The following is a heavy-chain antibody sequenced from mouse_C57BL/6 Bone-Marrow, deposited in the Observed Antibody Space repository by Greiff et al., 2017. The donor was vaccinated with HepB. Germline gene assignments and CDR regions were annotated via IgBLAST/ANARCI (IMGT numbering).Heavy chain of an antibody. Sequence: EVQLQQSGAELVRPGASVKLSCTASGFNIKDDYMHWVKQRPEQGLEWIGWIDPENGDTEYASKFQGKATITADTSSNTAYLQLRSLTAEDTAVYYCTAPYYSNWGYFDVWGTGTTVTVSS. CDR3: TAPYYSNWGYFDV. D-gene: IGHD2-5*01. CDR1: GFNIKDDY. V-gene: IGHV14-4*01. CDR2: IDPENGDT. J-gene: IGHJ1*03.